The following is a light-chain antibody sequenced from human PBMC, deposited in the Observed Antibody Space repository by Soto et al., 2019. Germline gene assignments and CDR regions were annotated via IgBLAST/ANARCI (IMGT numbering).Light chain of an antibody. CDR2: EVS. J-gene: IGLJ1*01. V-gene: IGLV2-14*01. CDR1: SNDVGAYNY. CDR3: SSYTDSSTLV. Sequence: QSALTQPASVSGSPGQSITISCTGTSNDVGAYNYVSWYQQHPGKAPKLMIYEVSSRPPGVSNRFSGSKSGNTASLTIYGLQVEDEADYYCSSYTDSSTLVFGTGTKVTVL.